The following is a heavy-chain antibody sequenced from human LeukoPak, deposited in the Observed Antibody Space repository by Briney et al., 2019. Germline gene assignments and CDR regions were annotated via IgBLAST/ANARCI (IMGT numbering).Heavy chain of an antibody. D-gene: IGHD5-18*01. J-gene: IGHJ4*02. CDR2: IYYSGST. CDR1: GGSISSDY. V-gene: IGHV4-59*01. Sequence: SETLSLTCTVSGGSISSDYWSWIRQPPGKGLEWIGYIYYSGSTNHNPSLKSRVTISVDTSKNQFSLKLNSVTAADTAVYYCARGYSYGYAYWGQGTLVTVSS. CDR3: ARGYSYGYAY.